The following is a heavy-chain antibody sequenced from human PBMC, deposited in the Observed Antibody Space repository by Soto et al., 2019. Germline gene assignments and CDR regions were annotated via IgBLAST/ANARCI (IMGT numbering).Heavy chain of an antibody. J-gene: IGHJ3*02. CDR2: IIPIFGTA. CDR1: GCTFSSYA. V-gene: IGHV1-69*01. D-gene: IGHD3-22*01. CDR3: ASWSSMMIAEDAFDI. Sequence: QVQLVQSGAEVKKPGSSVKVSCKASGCTFSSYAISWVRQAPGQGLEWMGGIIPIFGTANYAQKFQGRVTISADESTSTAYMELSRLRSEDTAVYYCASWSSMMIAEDAFDIWGQGTMVTVSS.